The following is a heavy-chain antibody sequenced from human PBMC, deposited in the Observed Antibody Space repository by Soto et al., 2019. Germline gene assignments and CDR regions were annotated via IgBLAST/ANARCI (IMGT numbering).Heavy chain of an antibody. CDR3: TTDTVTIPHYYYGMDV. CDR2: IKSKTDGGTT. V-gene: IGHV3-15*01. Sequence: PXECLRLTCAASGFTFSNAWMSWVRQAPGKGLEWVGRIKSKTDGGTTDYAAPVKGRFTISRDDSKNTLYLQMNSLKTEDTAVYYCTTDTVTIPHYYYGMDVWGQRTTVTVSS. J-gene: IGHJ6*02. D-gene: IGHD4-17*01. CDR1: GFTFSNAW.